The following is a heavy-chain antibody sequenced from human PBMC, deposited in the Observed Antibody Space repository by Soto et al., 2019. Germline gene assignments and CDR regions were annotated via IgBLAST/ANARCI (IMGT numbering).Heavy chain of an antibody. V-gene: IGHV3-33*01. CDR2: IWYDGSNK. CDR3: ARDPEPTIAVAGINWFDP. J-gene: IGHJ5*02. CDR1: GFTFSSYG. Sequence: GGSLRLSCAASGFTFSSYGMHWVRQAPGKGLEWVAVIWYDGSNKYYADSVKGRFTISRDNSKNTLYRQMNSLRAEDTAVYYCARDPEPTIAVAGINWFDPWGQGTLVTVSS. D-gene: IGHD6-19*01.